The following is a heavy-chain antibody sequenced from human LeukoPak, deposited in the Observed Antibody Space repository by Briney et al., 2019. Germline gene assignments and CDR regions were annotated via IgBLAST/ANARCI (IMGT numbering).Heavy chain of an antibody. D-gene: IGHD3-22*01. CDR3: TTHRGYYYDSSGCFDY. Sequence: GRSLRLSCAASGFTFRGSAMHWVRQASGKGLEWVGRIRSKANSYATAYAASVKGRFTISRDDSKNTAYLQMNSLKTEDTAVYYCTTHRGYYYDSSGCFDYWGQGTLVTVSS. CDR2: IRSKANSYAT. CDR1: GFTFRGSA. V-gene: IGHV3-73*01. J-gene: IGHJ4*02.